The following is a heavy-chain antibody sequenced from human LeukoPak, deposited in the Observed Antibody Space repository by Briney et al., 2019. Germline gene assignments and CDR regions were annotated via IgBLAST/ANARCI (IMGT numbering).Heavy chain of an antibody. J-gene: IGHJ6*03. CDR3: ARGILYGSGYYFYYMDV. CDR1: GGSISSDNSY. CDR2: IYTSGST. V-gene: IGHV4-61*02. Sequence: SETLSLTCVVSGGSISSDNSYWSWIRQPAGKGLEWIGRIYTSGSTNYNPSPKSRVTISVDTSKNQFSLRLSSVTAADTAVYYCARGILYGSGYYFYYMDVWGKGTTVTVSS. D-gene: IGHD3-10*01.